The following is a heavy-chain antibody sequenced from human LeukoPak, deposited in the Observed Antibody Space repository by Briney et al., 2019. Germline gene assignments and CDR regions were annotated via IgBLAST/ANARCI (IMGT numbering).Heavy chain of an antibody. CDR1: GGTFSSYA. CDR2: IIPIFGTA. CDR3: ARVIGCASCYTGPLDP. Sequence: SVKVSCKASGGTFSSYAISWVRQAPGQGLEWMGGIIPIFGTANYAQKFQGRVTITADESTSTAYMELSSLRPEDTAVYYCARVIGCASCYTGPLDPWGQGTLVTVSS. D-gene: IGHD2-2*02. J-gene: IGHJ5*02. V-gene: IGHV1-69*13.